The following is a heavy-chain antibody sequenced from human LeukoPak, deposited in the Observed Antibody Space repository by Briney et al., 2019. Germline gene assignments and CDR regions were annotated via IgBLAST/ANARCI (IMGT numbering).Heavy chain of an antibody. V-gene: IGHV3-64*02. Sequence: GRSLRLSCAASGFTFDDYAMHWVRQAPGEGLEYVSAISSNGGSTYYADSVKGRFTISRDNSKNTLFLQMGSLRVEDMAVYYCARGLRAYYYYGMDVWGQGTTVTVSS. CDR2: ISSNGGST. D-gene: IGHD3-3*01. J-gene: IGHJ6*02. CDR1: GFTFDDYA. CDR3: ARGLRAYYYYGMDV.